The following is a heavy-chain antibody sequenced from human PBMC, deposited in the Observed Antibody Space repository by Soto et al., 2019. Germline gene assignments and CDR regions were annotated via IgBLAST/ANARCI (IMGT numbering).Heavy chain of an antibody. Sequence: GLDLEWLALIYWDDDKRYRPSLETRLTVTKDTSKNQVVVSMTNMDSVDTATYYCAYLPCSGGSCYWFSYSGMDVWGQGTTVTVSS. J-gene: IGHJ6*02. CDR3: AYLPCSGGSCYWFSYSGMDV. CDR2: IYWDDDK. V-gene: IGHV2-5*02. D-gene: IGHD2-15*01.